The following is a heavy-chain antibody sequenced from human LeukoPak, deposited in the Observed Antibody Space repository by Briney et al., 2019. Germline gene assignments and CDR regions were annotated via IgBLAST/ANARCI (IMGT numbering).Heavy chain of an antibody. V-gene: IGHV3-30*18. D-gene: IGHD1-26*01. CDR3: AKDWTSGSYYYDAFDI. Sequence: GGSLRLSCAASGFTFSSYGMHWVRQAPGKGLEWVAVISYDGSNKYYADSVKGRFTISRDNSKNTLYLQMNSLRAEDTAVYYCAKDWTSGSYYYDAFDIWGQGTMVTVSS. J-gene: IGHJ3*02. CDR1: GFTFSSYG. CDR2: ISYDGSNK.